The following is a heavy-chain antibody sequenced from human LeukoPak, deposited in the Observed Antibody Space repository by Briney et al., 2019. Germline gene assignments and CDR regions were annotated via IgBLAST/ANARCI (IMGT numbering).Heavy chain of an antibody. J-gene: IGHJ4*02. Sequence: GGSLRLSCAASGFTFSIYDMSWVRQAPGKGLEWVSAVSGSGGTRYYADSVKGRFTISRDNSKNTLYLQMNSLRAEDTAVYYCAKAYSDSSGYPFVLRWGQGTLVTVSS. D-gene: IGHD3-22*01. V-gene: IGHV3-23*01. CDR2: VSGSGGTR. CDR1: GFTFSIYD. CDR3: AKAYSDSSGYPFVLR.